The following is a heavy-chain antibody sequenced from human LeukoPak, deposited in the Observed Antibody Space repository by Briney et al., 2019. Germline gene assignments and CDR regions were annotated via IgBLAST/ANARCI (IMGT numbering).Heavy chain of an antibody. V-gene: IGHV1-2*02. J-gene: IGHJ4*02. CDR1: GYTFTGYY. D-gene: IGHD4-23*01. Sequence: ASVKVSCKASGYTFTGYYMHWVRQAPGQGLEWMGWINPNSGGTNYAQKFQGRVTMTRDTSISTAYMELSRLRSDDTAVYYCASPQQRTTVVTHFDYWGQGTLVTVSS. CDR3: ASPQQRTTVVTHFDY. CDR2: INPNSGGT.